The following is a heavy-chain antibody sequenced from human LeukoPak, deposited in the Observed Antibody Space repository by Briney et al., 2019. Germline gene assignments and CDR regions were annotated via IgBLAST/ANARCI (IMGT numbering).Heavy chain of an antibody. CDR1: GGTFSSYA. Sequence: GASVKVSCKASGGTFSSYAISWVRQAPGQGLEWMGGIIPIFGTANYAQKFQGRVTITADKSTSTAYMELSSLRSEDTAVYYCASGGEEQWLVNFSAFDIWGQGTMVTVSS. CDR2: IIPIFGTA. CDR3: ASGGEEQWLVNFSAFDI. J-gene: IGHJ3*02. V-gene: IGHV1-69*06. D-gene: IGHD6-19*01.